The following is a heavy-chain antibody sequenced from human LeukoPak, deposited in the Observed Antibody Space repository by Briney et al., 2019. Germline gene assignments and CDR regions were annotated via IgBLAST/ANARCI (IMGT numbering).Heavy chain of an antibody. D-gene: IGHD1-26*01. V-gene: IGHV4-39*07. Sequence: SETLSLTCTVSGGSISSSTYYWGWIRQPPGKGLEWIGTIYYSGSTYYDPSLKSRVTMSVDTSKNQFSLKLSSVTAADTAVFYCARENSGSYREFDYWGQGTLVTVSS. CDR3: ARENSGSYREFDY. J-gene: IGHJ4*02. CDR1: GGSISSSTYY. CDR2: IYYSGST.